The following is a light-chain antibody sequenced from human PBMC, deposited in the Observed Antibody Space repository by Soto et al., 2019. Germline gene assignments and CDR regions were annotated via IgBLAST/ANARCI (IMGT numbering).Light chain of an antibody. CDR2: SAS. J-gene: IGKJ5*01. CDR3: QHTYITPWS. CDR1: DYISNY. Sequence: DTQMTQSPLSLSASVGDTVTITCRASDYISNYLNWYRHKPGTAPQLLIYSASTLQTGVPSRFRGSGSGREFTLTITSLQPEDFASYYCQHTYITPWSFGPGTRL. V-gene: IGKV1-39*01.